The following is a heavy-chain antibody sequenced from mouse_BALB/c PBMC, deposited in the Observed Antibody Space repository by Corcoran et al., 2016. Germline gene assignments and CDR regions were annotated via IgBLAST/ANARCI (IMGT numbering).Heavy chain of an antibody. CDR2: INTYTGEP. D-gene: IGHD2-4*01. V-gene: IGHV9-3-1*01. Sequence: QIQLVQSGPELKKPGETVKISCKASGYTFTNYGMNWVKQAPGKGLKWMGWINTYTGEPTYADDFKGRFAFSLETSASTAYLQINNLKNEDTATYFCAIIYYDDDYWGQGTTLTVSS. CDR3: AIIYYDDDY. J-gene: IGHJ2*01. CDR1: GYTFTNYG.